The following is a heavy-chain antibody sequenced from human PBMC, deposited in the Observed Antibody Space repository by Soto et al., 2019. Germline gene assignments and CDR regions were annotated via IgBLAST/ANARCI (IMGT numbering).Heavy chain of an antibody. CDR3: ARSGVRNYYGSGSYPPGRYYYGMDV. D-gene: IGHD3-10*01. V-gene: IGHV4-59*01. CDR1: GGSISRYH. J-gene: IGHJ6*02. CDR2: IYYSGRS. Sequence: SETLSLTCTVSGGSISRYHWSWIRQPPGKGLEWIGYIYYSGRSNYNPSLKSRVAISVETSKNPFSLQLSSVTAAHTAVYYCARSGVRNYYGSGSYPPGRYYYGMDVWGQGTTVTVSS.